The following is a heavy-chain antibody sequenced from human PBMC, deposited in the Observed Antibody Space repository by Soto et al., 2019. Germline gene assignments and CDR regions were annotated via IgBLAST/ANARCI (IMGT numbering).Heavy chain of an antibody. V-gene: IGHV4-34*01. CDR1: GGSFSGYY. CDR2: INHSGST. CDR3: ARGGEYSNDDY. J-gene: IGHJ4*02. Sequence: SETLSLTCAVYGGSFSGYYWSWIRQPPGKGLEWIGEINHSGSTNYNPSLKSRVTISVDTSKNQFSLKLSSVTAADTAVYYCARGGEYSNDDYWGQGTLVTVSS. D-gene: IGHD6-6*01.